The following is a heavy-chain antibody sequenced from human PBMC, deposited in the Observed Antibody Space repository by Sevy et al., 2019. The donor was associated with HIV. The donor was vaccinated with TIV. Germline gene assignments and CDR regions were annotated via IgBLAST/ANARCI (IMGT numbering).Heavy chain of an antibody. CDR1: GGSISSGGYY. V-gene: IGHV4-31*03. D-gene: IGHD4-17*01. J-gene: IGHJ4*02. Sequence: SETLSLTCTVSGGSISSGGYYWSWIRQHPGKGLEWIGYIYYSGSTYYNPSLKSRVTISVDTSKNQFSLKLSSVTAADTAVYYCARDDGGFIDYWGQGTLVTVSS. CDR3: ARDDGGFIDY. CDR2: IYYSGST.